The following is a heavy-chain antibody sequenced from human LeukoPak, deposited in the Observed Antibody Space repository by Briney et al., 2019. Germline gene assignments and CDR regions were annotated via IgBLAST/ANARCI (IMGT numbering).Heavy chain of an antibody. V-gene: IGHV1-2*02. D-gene: IGHD2-21*02. CDR2: INPNSGGT. CDR1: GYTFTGYY. Sequence: RASVKVSCKASGYTFTGYYMHWVRQAPGQGLEWMGWINPNSGGTNSAQKFQGRVTMTRDTSISTAYMELSRLRSDDTAVYYCARGPLFFCGGDCYTDAFDIWGQGTMVTVSS. CDR3: ARGPLFFCGGDCYTDAFDI. J-gene: IGHJ3*02.